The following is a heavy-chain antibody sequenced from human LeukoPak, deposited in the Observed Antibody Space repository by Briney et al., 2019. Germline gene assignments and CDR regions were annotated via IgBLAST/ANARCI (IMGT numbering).Heavy chain of an antibody. D-gene: IGHD3-3*01. V-gene: IGHV4-30-4*08. CDR1: GGSISSGDYY. CDR3: ARNYARDTIFGAAMMRYFDY. J-gene: IGHJ4*02. CDR2: IYYSGST. Sequence: SQTLSLTCTVSGGSISSGDYYWSWIRQPPGKGLEWIGYIYYSGSTYYNPSLKSRVTISVDTSKNQFSLKLSSVTAADTAVYYCARNYARDTIFGAAMMRYFDYWGQGTLVTVSP.